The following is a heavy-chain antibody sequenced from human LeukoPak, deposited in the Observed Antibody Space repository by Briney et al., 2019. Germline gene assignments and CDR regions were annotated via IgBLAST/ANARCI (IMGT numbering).Heavy chain of an antibody. J-gene: IGHJ3*02. V-gene: IGHV3-7*01. CDR3: AREAGLRGGFYYDSSGDDAFDI. CDR2: IKQDGCEK. Sequence: GGSLRLSCAASGFTFSNYWMSWVRQAPGKGLEWVANIKQDGCEKYYVDSVKGRFTISRDNAKNSLYLQMNSLRAEDTAVYYSAREAGLRGGFYYDSSGDDAFDIWGQGTMVTVSS. D-gene: IGHD3-22*01. CDR1: GFTFSNYW.